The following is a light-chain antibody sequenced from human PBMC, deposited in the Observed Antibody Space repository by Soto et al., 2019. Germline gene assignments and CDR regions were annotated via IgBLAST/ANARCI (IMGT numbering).Light chain of an antibody. CDR2: DTS. CDR1: QFLSSY. Sequence: EIVLTQSPATLSVFPGEKATLSCGASQFLSSYLAWYQQKPGQPPRLLIYDTSNRATGIPARFSGSRSGTDFALTISSLEPEDFGVYFCHQRNKFGQGTRLEIK. J-gene: IGKJ5*01. V-gene: IGKV3-11*01. CDR3: HQRNK.